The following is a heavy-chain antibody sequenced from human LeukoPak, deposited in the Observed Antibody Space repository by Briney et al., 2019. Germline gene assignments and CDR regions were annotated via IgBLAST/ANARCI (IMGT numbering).Heavy chain of an antibody. V-gene: IGHV3-21*01. Sequence: GGSLRLSCAASGFTFSSYSMNWVRQAPGKGLEWVSAISSSSGYIYYADSVKGRFTISRDNAKNSLYLQMNSLRAEDTAVYYCARDQGAAANQDAFDIWGQGTMVAVSS. J-gene: IGHJ3*02. D-gene: IGHD6-13*01. CDR3: ARDQGAAANQDAFDI. CDR1: GFTFSSYS. CDR2: ISSSSGYI.